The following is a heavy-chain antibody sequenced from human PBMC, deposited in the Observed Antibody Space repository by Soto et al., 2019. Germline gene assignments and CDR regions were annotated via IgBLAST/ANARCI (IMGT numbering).Heavy chain of an antibody. CDR1: GGSFSGYY. D-gene: IGHD2-2*01. CDR3: ARVIVVPAATQGRYMDV. V-gene: IGHV4-34*01. J-gene: IGHJ6*03. CDR2: INHSGST. Sequence: SETLSLTCAVYGGSFSGYYWSWIRQPPGKGLEWIGEINHSGSTNYNPSLKSRVTISVDTSKNQFSLKLSSVTAADTAVYYCARVIVVPAATQGRYMDVWGKGTTVTVSS.